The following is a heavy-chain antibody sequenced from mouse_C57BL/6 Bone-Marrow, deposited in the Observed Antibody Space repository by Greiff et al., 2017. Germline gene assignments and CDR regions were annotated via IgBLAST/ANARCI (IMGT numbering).Heavy chain of an antibody. CDR2: IHPSDSDT. CDR1: GYTFTSYW. D-gene: IGHD1-1*01. V-gene: IGHV1-74*01. Sequence: VQLQQPGAELVKPGASVKVSCKASGYTFTSYWMHWVKQRPGQGLEWIGRIHPSDSDTNYNQKFKGKATLTVDKSSSTAYMQLSSLKSEDSAVYYGATVTTVGATRGDYWGQGTTLTVSA. CDR3: ATVTTVGATRGDY. J-gene: IGHJ2*01.